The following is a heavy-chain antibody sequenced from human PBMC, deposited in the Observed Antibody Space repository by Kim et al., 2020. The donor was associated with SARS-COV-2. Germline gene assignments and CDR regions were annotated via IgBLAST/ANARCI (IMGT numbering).Heavy chain of an antibody. V-gene: IGHV3-48*04. Sequence: GGSLRLSCAASGFTFSSYSMNWVRQAPGKGLEWVSYISSSSSTIYYADSVKGRFTISRDNAKNSLYLQMNSLRAEDTAVYYCARGGDWGPWAPIDYWGQGTLVTVSS. D-gene: IGHD2-21*02. CDR2: ISSSSSTI. CDR3: ARGGDWGPWAPIDY. J-gene: IGHJ4*02. CDR1: GFTFSSYS.